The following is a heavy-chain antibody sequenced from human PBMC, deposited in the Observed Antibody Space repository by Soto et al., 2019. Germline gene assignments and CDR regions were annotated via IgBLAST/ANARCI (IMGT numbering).Heavy chain of an antibody. CDR2: MFYSGLT. D-gene: IGHD2-15*01. CDR1: GYSVSSSDYY. J-gene: IGHJ6*02. Sequence: PSETLSLTCRVSGYSVSSSDYYWAWIRQPPGKGLEWIGSMFYSGLTYYNPFLKSRVTLSVDTSKNQISVRLNSVTAADTAVYYCAPLSVSLSGPYGIHVWGQGTTVTVSS. V-gene: IGHV4-39*01. CDR3: APLSVSLSGPYGIHV.